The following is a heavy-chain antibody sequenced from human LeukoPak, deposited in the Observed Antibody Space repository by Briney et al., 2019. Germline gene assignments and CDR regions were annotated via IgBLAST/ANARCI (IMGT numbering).Heavy chain of an antibody. V-gene: IGHV4-59*01. CDR2: VNYSGST. D-gene: IGHD2/OR15-2a*01. CDR1: SGSINNYY. Sequence: SETLSLTCTVSSGSINNYYWSWIRQPPGKRLEWIGFVNYSGSTNYKSSLKSRATISLDTSKNQFSLRLTSVTAADTAVYYCALRRLTSAQIIEDNWFDPWGQGTLVTVSS. J-gene: IGHJ5*02. CDR3: ALRRLTSAQIIEDNWFDP.